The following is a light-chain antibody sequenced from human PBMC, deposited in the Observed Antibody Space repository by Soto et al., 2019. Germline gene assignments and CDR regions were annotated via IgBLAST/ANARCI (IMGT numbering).Light chain of an antibody. Sequence: DIQMTQSPSTLSASVGDRVTITCRASQSISSFLAWYQQKSGKAPKLLIYKASVLESGVPSRFSGSGSGTEFTLTISSLQPDDFATYYCQQYNNYWTFGQGTKLEIK. CDR1: QSISSF. CDR2: KAS. CDR3: QQYNNYWT. V-gene: IGKV1-5*03. J-gene: IGKJ2*01.